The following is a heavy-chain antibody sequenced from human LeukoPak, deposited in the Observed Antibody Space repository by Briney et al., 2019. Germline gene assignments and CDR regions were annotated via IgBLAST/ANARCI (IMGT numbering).Heavy chain of an antibody. D-gene: IGHD7-27*01. CDR2: ISGSGGST. V-gene: IGHV3-23*01. CDR1: GFTFSSYG. Sequence: GGSLRLSCAASGFTFSSYGMHWVRQAPGKGLEWVSAISGSGGSTYYADSVKGRFTISRDNSKNTLYLQMNSLRAEDTAVYYCAMGTLKRADYWGQGTLVTVSS. CDR3: AMGTLKRADY. J-gene: IGHJ4*02.